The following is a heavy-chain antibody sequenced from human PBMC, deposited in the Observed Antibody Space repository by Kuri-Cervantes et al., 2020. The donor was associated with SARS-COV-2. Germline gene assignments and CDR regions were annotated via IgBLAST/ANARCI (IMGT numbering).Heavy chain of an antibody. D-gene: IGHD2-21*01. CDR2: IIPIFGTA. CDR1: GYTFTNYG. CDR3: YCAPKEGFDS. J-gene: IGHJ4*02. V-gene: IGHV1-69*05. Sequence: SVKVSCKASGYTFTNYGLSWVRQAPGRGLEWMGGIIPIFGTANYAQKFQGRVTITTDESTSTAYMELSSLRSEDTAIYYCYCAPKEGFDSWGQGTLVTVSS.